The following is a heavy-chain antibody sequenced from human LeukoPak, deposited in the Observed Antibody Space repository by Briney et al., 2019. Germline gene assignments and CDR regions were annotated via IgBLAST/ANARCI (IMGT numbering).Heavy chain of an antibody. D-gene: IGHD2-21*01. J-gene: IGHJ4*02. Sequence: GGSLTLSCAASGFSFSRTWMGWVRQAPGKGPEWVANIEPDGNEKGYVNSVKGRFTISRDNAKNSLSLEMNSLRVEDTAVYYCARAYYWGQGTLVTVSS. CDR2: IEPDGNEK. V-gene: IGHV3-7*01. CDR1: GFSFSRTW. CDR3: ARAYY.